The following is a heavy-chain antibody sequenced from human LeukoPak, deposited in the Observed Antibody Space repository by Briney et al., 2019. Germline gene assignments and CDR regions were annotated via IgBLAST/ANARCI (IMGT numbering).Heavy chain of an antibody. CDR1: GYTFTSYG. J-gene: IGHJ6*02. Sequence: ASVKVSCKASGYTFTSYGISWVRQAPGQGLEWMGWISAYNGNTNYVQKLQGRVTMTTDTSTSTAYMELRSLRSDDTAVYYCARGYIPKLDTAMVRGLYYYGMDVWGQGTTVTVSS. CDR3: ARGYIPKLDTAMVRGLYYYGMDV. D-gene: IGHD5-18*01. CDR2: ISAYNGNT. V-gene: IGHV1-18*01.